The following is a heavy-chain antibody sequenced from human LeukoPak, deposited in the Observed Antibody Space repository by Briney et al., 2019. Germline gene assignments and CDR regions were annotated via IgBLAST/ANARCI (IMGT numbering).Heavy chain of an antibody. D-gene: IGHD6-13*01. CDR1: VGTLSSYA. CDR3: ASDPWITPSSRHRYFDF. J-gene: IGHJ2*01. CDR2: VIPIFGTA. Sequence: SVKVSCKASVGTLSSYAICWVRHAPGQGLEWMWGVIPIFGTAKYAQKYQGSVTITTDESTSTAYMELSSLRPEDTAVYYRASDPWITPSSRHRYFDFWGRGTLVTVSS. V-gene: IGHV1-69*05.